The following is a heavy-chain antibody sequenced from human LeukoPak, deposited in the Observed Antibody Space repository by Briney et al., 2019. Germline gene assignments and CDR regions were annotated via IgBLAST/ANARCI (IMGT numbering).Heavy chain of an antibody. Sequence: PSETLSLTCTVSGGSINSYYWSWIRQPPGKGLEWIGYIYYSGSTNYNPSLKSRVTISVDTSKDQFSLKLNSVTAADTAVYYCARGGDILTGYYRFDYWGQGTLVTVSS. V-gene: IGHV4-59*08. CDR1: GGSINSYY. D-gene: IGHD3-9*01. J-gene: IGHJ4*02. CDR2: IYYSGST. CDR3: ARGGDILTGYYRFDY.